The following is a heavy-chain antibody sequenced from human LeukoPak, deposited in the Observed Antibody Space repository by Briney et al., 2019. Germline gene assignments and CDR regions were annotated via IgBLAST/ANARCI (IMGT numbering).Heavy chain of an antibody. CDR3: ARDSCSLSSCPFFGY. D-gene: IGHD2-2*01. CDR1: GYTFTGYY. Sequence: ASVKVSCKASGYTFTGYYIHWVRQAPGQGLEWMGWINPNTGGTNYAQKFQGRVTMTRDTSITTAYMELSSLISDDTAVYYCARDSCSLSSCPFFGYWGQGILVTVSS. V-gene: IGHV1-2*02. CDR2: INPNTGGT. J-gene: IGHJ4*02.